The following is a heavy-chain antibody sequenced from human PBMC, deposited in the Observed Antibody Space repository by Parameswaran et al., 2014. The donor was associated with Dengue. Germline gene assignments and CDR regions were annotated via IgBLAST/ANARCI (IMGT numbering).Heavy chain of an antibody. D-gene: IGHD2-15*01. Sequence: WVRQAPGQRLEWIGWIVVGSGNTNYAQKFQERVTITRDMSTSTAYMELSSLRSEDTAVYYCAADARYCSGGSCSGMDVWGQGTTVTVSS. CDR3: AADARYCSGGSCSGMDV. CDR2: IVVGSGNT. J-gene: IGHJ6*02. V-gene: IGHV1-58*01.